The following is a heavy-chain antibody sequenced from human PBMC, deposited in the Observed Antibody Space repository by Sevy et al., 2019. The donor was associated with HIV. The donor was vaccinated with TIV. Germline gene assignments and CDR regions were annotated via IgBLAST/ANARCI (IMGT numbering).Heavy chain of an antibody. CDR2: IRSKANSYAT. J-gene: IGHJ6*02. D-gene: IGHD6-6*01. V-gene: IGHV3-73*01. Sequence: GGSLRLSCAASGFTFSGSAMHWVRQASGKGLEWVGRIRSKANSYATAHAASVKGRFTISRDDSKNTAYLQMNSLKTEDTAVYYCTREMYSSFYYYGMDVWGQGTTVTVSS. CDR1: GFTFSGSA. CDR3: TREMYSSFYYYGMDV.